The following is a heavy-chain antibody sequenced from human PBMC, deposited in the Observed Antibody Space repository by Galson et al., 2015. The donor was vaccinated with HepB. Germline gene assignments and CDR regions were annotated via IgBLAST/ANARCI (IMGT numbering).Heavy chain of an antibody. J-gene: IGHJ4*02. CDR1: GYTFTSYF. CDR2: INPSGGST. D-gene: IGHD6-19*01. CDR3: ARSIAVAGTFDY. V-gene: IGHV1-46*01. Sequence: SVKVSCKASGYTFTSYFIHWVRQAPGQGLEWMGIINPSGGSTSYAQKFRGRVNMTRDTSTTTVFMEMSSLRSEDTAVYYCARSIAVAGTFDYWGQGTLVTVSS.